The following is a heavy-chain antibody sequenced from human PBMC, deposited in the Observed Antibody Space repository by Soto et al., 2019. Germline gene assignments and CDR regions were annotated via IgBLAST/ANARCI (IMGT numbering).Heavy chain of an antibody. Sequence: GASVKVSCKASGYTFTSYGISWVRQAPGQGLEWMGWISAYNGKTNYAQKLQGRVTMTTDTSTSTAHMELRSLRSDDTAVYYCARDWKEKVGSTFYYWGQGTLVTVSS. CDR1: GYTFTSYG. CDR3: ARDWKEKVGSTFYY. J-gene: IGHJ4*02. D-gene: IGHD1-26*01. V-gene: IGHV1-18*01. CDR2: ISAYNGKT.